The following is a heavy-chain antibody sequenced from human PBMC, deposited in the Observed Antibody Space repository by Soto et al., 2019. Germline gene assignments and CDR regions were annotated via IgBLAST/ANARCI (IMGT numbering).Heavy chain of an antibody. V-gene: IGHV1-69*01. CDR2: IVPFFVTP. J-gene: IGHJ6*02. D-gene: IGHD3-16*01. CDR1: GGPSGTYG. CDR3: ARSHQAARITHNYDAMKV. Sequence: SEKVSCKVSGGPSGTYGISWVRQASGPGLEWTGWIVPFFVTPDYAENLQGRVTIAAVESTGAAYVELCSLTFGDTAVYYCARSHQAARITHNYDAMKVWRQGTTVTVSS.